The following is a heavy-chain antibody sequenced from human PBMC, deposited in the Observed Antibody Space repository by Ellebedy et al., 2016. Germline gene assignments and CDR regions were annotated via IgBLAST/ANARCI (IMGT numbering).Heavy chain of an antibody. J-gene: IGHJ4*02. Sequence: GESLKISCAASGFTFSNYWMSWVRQAPGKGLEWVANINQDGSETYYVDSVMGRFTISRDNARNSLYLQMNSLRVEDMAVYYCARGDSNSGDYWGQGTLVTVSS. D-gene: IGHD6-6*01. V-gene: IGHV3-7*04. CDR3: ARGDSNSGDY. CDR2: INQDGSET. CDR1: GFTFSNYW.